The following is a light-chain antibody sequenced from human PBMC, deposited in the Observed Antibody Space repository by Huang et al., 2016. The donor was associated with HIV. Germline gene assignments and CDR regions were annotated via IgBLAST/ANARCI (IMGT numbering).Light chain of an antibody. CDR2: GSS. J-gene: IGKJ4*01. CDR1: RSVSTN. CDR3: HQYNNWLLS. Sequence: EIVMTQSPATLSVSPGERVTLSCRANRSVSTNLAWYQQRPGQAPRLLIYGSSTRAPGIPDRFSGSGCGTDFSLTISSLQSEDFALYYCHQYNNWLLSFGGGTRVDI. V-gene: IGKV3-15*01.